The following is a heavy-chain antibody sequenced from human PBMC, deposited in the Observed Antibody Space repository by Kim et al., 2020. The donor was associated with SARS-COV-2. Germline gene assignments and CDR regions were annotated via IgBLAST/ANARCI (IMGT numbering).Heavy chain of an antibody. CDR2: LNHSGST. CDR3: ARGRSITIFGVVIIHYSMDV. J-gene: IGHJ6*02. CDR1: GGSFSGYY. V-gene: IGHV4-34*01. Sequence: SETLSLTCAVYGGSFSGYYWSWIRQSPGKGLEWIGELNHSGSTNYNPSLKSRVTISVDTSKNQFSLKLSSVTAADTAVYYCARGRSITIFGVVIIHYSMDVWGQGTTVTVSS. D-gene: IGHD3-3*01.